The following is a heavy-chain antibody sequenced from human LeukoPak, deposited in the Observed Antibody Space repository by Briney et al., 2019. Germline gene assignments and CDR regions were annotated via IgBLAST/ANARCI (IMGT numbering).Heavy chain of an antibody. J-gene: IGHJ6*02. CDR2: MNPNSGNT. CDR1: GYTFTSYG. V-gene: IGHV1-8*02. D-gene: IGHD6-6*01. CDR3: ARVRQQLDGMDV. Sequence: ASVKVSCKASGYTFTSYGISWVRQATGQGLEWMGWMNPNSGNTGYAQKFQGRVTMTRDTSTSTVYMELSSLRSEDTAVYYCARVRQQLDGMDVWGQGTTVTVSS.